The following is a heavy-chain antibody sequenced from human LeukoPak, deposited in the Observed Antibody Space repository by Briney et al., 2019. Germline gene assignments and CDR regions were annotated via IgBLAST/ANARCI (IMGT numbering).Heavy chain of an antibody. CDR3: ARGGPWRYSYGRDFDY. CDR2: INTNTGNP. V-gene: IGHV7-4-1*02. D-gene: IGHD5-18*01. Sequence: GASVKVSCKASGYTFTSYAFSWVRQAPGQGLEWMGWINTNTGNPTYAQGFTGRFVFSLDTSVSTAYLQISSLKAEDTAVYYCARGGPWRYSYGRDFDYWGQGTPVTVSS. CDR1: GYTFTSYA. J-gene: IGHJ4*02.